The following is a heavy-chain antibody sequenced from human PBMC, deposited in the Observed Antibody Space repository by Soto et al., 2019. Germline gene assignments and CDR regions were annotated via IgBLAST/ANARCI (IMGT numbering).Heavy chain of an antibody. Sequence: EVQLVESGGGLVQPGGSLRLSCAASGFTFSSYWMHWVRQAPGKGLVWVSRINSDGSSTSYADSVKGRFTISRDNAKNTLYLQMNSLRAEDTAVYYCARMWAVAGLYYYYSMDVWGQGTTVTVSS. CDR1: GFTFSSYW. J-gene: IGHJ6*02. D-gene: IGHD6-19*01. CDR2: INSDGSST. V-gene: IGHV3-74*01. CDR3: ARMWAVAGLYYYYSMDV.